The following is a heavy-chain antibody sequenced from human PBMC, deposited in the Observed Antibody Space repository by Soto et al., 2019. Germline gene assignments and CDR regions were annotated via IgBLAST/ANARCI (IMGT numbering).Heavy chain of an antibody. Sequence: SETLSLTCAVYGGSFSAYYWSWIRQPPGEGLEWIGEINHSGSTNYNPSLKSRVTISVDTSKNQFSLKLSSVTAADTAVYYCARRTAVTEFDYYYYYGMDVWGQGTTVTVSS. D-gene: IGHD6-19*01. CDR2: INHSGST. CDR1: GGSFSAYY. CDR3: ARRTAVTEFDYYYYYGMDV. V-gene: IGHV4-34*01. J-gene: IGHJ6*02.